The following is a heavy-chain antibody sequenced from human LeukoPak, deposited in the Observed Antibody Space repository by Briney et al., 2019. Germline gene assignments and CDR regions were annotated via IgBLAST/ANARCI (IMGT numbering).Heavy chain of an antibody. CDR1: GFSVNSNY. J-gene: IGHJ4*02. Sequence: GGSLRLSCAASGFSVNSNYMSWVRQAPGKGLEWVSVIYSSGSTYYADSVKGRFTISRDNSKNTLHLQMNTLRAEDTALYYCATHYYDVSGYYYPFDSWGPGTLVTVSS. CDR2: IYSSGST. D-gene: IGHD3-22*01. CDR3: ATHYYDVSGYYYPFDS. V-gene: IGHV3-53*01.